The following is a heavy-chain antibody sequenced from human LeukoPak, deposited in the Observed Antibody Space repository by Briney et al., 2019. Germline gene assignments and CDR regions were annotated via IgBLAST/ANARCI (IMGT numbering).Heavy chain of an antibody. CDR3: AKTRKAKGPYYYYGMDV. CDR1: GFTFDDYA. V-gene: IGHV3-9*01. CDR2: ISWNSGSI. J-gene: IGHJ6*02. Sequence: GGSLRLSCAASGFTFDDYAMHWVRQAPGKGLEWVSGISWNSGSIGYADSVKGRFTISRDNAKNSLYLQMNSLRAEDTALYYCAKTRKAKGPYYYYGMDVWGQGTTVTVSS.